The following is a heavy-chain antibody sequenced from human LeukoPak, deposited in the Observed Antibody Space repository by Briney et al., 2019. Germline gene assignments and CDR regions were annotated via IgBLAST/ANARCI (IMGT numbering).Heavy chain of an antibody. D-gene: IGHD3-10*01. CDR1: GGTFSSYA. Sequence: ASVKVSCKASGGTFSSYAISWVRQAPGQGLEWMGRISAYNGNTNYAQKLQGRVTMTTDTSTSTAYMELRSLRSDDTAVYFCASNSRFGELADGMDVWGKGTTVTVSS. CDR3: ASNSRFGELADGMDV. CDR2: ISAYNGNT. J-gene: IGHJ6*04. V-gene: IGHV1-18*01.